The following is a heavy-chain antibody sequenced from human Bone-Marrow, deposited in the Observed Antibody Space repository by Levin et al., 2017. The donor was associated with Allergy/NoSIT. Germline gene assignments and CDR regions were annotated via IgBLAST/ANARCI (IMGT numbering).Heavy chain of an antibody. V-gene: IGHV3-74*01. D-gene: IGHD3-3*01. Sequence: GGSLRLSCAASGFTFSSYWMHWVRQAPGKGLVWVSRINSDGSSTSYADSVKGRFTISRDNAKNTLYLQMNSLRAEDTAVYYCARARRITIFGVGTYYYGMDVWGQGTTVTVSS. J-gene: IGHJ6*02. CDR3: ARARRITIFGVGTYYYGMDV. CDR2: INSDGSST. CDR1: GFTFSSYW.